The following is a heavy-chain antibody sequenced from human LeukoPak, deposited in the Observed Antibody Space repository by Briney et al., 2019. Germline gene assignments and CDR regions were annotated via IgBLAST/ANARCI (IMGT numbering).Heavy chain of an antibody. CDR2: MKPDGSQK. D-gene: IGHD6-19*01. CDR3: ARPRDGTTGWYGLDY. J-gene: IGHJ4*02. Sequence: GGSLRLSCAASGFTFSLYWMTGVRQAPGKGLEGVANMKPDGSQKYYVDSVKGRFTISRDDAKNSLYLQMNSLRADDPAVYYCARPRDGTTGWYGLDYWGQGTLVTVSS. V-gene: IGHV3-7*01. CDR1: GFTFSLYW.